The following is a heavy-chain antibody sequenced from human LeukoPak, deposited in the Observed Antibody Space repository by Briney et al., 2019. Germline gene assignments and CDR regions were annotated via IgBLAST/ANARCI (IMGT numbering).Heavy chain of an antibody. CDR2: ISSSGSTI. Sequence: GGSLRLSCAASGFTFSSYEMNWVRQAPGKGLEWVSYISSSGSTIYYADSVKGRFTISRDNAKNSLYLQMNSLRAEDTAVYYCARVRRGAYFDYWGQGALVTVSS. CDR3: ARVRRGAYFDY. CDR1: GFTFSSYE. V-gene: IGHV3-48*03. J-gene: IGHJ4*02.